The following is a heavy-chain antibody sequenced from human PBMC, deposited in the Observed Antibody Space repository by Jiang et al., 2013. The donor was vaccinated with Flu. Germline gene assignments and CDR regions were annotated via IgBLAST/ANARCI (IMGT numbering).Heavy chain of an antibody. Sequence: EVKKPGSSVKVSCKASGGTFSSYAISWVRQAPGQGLEWMGGIIPIFGTANYAQKFQGRVTITADESTSTAYMELSSLRSGDTAVYYCARSNRITIFGVVIDYGMDVWGQGTTVTVSS. CDR3: ARSNRITIFGVVIDYGMDV. CDR2: IIPIFGTA. J-gene: IGHJ6*02. V-gene: IGHV1-69*01. CDR1: GGTFSSYA. D-gene: IGHD3-3*01.